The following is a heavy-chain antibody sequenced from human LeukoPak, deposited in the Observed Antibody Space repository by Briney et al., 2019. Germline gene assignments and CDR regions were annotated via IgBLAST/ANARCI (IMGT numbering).Heavy chain of an antibody. J-gene: IGHJ4*02. V-gene: IGHV3-9*01. CDR2: ISWNSGSI. D-gene: IGHD3-16*02. CDR3: AKDIIAMGFYCLDN. Sequence: GGSLRLSCAASGFTFDDYAMHWVRQAPGKGLEWVSGISWNSGSIGYADSVKGRFTVSRDNAKKSLYLQMNSLRLEDTGLYYCAKDIIAMGFYCLDNWGRGTPVTVSS. CDR1: GFTFDDYA.